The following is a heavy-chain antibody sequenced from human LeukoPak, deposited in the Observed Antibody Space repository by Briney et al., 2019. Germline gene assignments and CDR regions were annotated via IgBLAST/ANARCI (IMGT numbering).Heavy chain of an antibody. D-gene: IGHD6-13*01. V-gene: IGHV3-20*04. J-gene: IGHJ6*03. CDR2: INWNGAST. CDR1: GFTFDDYG. CDR3: ARGSISVAGLYYMDV. Sequence: GESLKISCAGSGFTFDDYGMSWVRQAPGKGLEWVSGINWNGASTGYADSVKGRFTISRDNAKNSLYLQMNSLRAEDTALYYCARGSISVAGLYYMDVWGKGTTVTVSS.